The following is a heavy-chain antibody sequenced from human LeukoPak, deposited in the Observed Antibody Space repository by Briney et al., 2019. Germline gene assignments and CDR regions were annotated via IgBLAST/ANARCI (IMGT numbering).Heavy chain of an antibody. V-gene: IGHV4-39*07. J-gene: IGHJ3*02. CDR2: IYYSGST. D-gene: IGHD3-3*01. CDR3: ARKAPSFGVVKGAFDI. Sequence: SETLSLTCTVSGGSISSSSYYWGWIRQPPGKGLEWIGSIYYSGSTYYNPSLKSRVTISVDTSKNQFSLKLSSVTAADTAVYYCARKAPSFGVVKGAFDIWGQGTMVTVSS. CDR1: GGSISSSSYY.